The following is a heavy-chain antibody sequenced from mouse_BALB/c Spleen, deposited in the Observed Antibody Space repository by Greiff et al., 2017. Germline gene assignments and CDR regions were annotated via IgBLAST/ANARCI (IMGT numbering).Heavy chain of an antibody. V-gene: IGHV1-80*01. D-gene: IGHD1-2*01. J-gene: IGHJ2*01. CDR2: IYPGDGDT. CDR1: GYAFSSYW. CDR3: ARRTTATHFDY. Sequence: QVQLQQSGAELVRPGSSVKISCKASGYAFSSYWMNWVKQRPGQGLEWIGQIYPGDGDTNYNGKFKGKATLTADKSSSTAYMQLSSLTSEDSAVYFCARRTTATHFDYWGRGTTLTVSS.